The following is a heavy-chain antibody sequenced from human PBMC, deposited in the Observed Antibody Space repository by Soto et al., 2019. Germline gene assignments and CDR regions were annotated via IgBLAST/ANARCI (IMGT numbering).Heavy chain of an antibody. J-gene: IGHJ5*02. CDR1: GYPFIRYG. D-gene: IGHD3-9*01. V-gene: IGHV1-18*04. CDR3: ATSYDTGFDP. Sequence: QLQLVQSAAEVKKPGASVRVSCKAYGYPFIRYGISWLRQAPEQGMEWMGWIKVDSGYTNYAQKFQGRVTMTADTSSDTAFMELSSLRLDDTAVYFCATSYDTGFDPWGQGTLVRVSS. CDR2: IKVDSGYT.